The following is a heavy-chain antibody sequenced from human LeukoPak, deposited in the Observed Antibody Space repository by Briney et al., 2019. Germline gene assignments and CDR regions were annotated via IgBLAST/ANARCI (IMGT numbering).Heavy chain of an antibody. D-gene: IGHD6-6*01. CDR1: GGFIGSSGNF. J-gene: IGHJ4*02. CDR2: IRYSGST. V-gene: IGHV4-39*01. Sequence: SETLSLTCTVSGGFIGSSGNFWGWIRQPPGKGLEWIGNIRYSGSTYYRPSLKSRVTISVDTSKNQFSLNLRSVTAADTAVYYCARRREGSSSVDSWGQGTLVTVSS. CDR3: ARRREGSSSVDS.